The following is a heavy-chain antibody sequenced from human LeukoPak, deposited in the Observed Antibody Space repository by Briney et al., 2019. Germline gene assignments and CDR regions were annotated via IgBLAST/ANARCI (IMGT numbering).Heavy chain of an antibody. V-gene: IGHV3-30-3*01. CDR3: ARSRPGDWFDP. D-gene: IGHD1-1*01. CDR1: GFTFSSYA. J-gene: IGHJ5*02. CDR2: ISYDGSNK. Sequence: GGSLGLSCAASGFTFSSYAMHWVRQAPGKGLEWVAVISYDGSNKYYADSVKGRFTISRDNSKNTLYLQMNSLRAEDTAVYYCARSRPGDWFDPWGQGTLVTVSS.